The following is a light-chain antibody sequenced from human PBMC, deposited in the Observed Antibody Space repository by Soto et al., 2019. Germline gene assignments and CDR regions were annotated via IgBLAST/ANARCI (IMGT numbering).Light chain of an antibody. J-gene: IGKJ1*01. CDR3: QKYNSAPWT. V-gene: IGKV3-20*01. CDR1: QSVSNTY. Sequence: EIVLTQSPGTLSLSPGERATLSCRASQSVSNTYLAWYQQKPGQAPRLLIYDASSRATGIPDRFSGSGSGTDFTLTISRLEPEDVATYYCQKYNSAPWTFGQGTKVEIK. CDR2: DAS.